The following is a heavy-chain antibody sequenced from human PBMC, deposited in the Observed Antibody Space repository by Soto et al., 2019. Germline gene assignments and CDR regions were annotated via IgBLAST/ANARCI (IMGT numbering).Heavy chain of an antibody. CDR1: GVSISSYY. Sequence: SETLSLTCTVSGVSISSYYWSWTRQPPGKGLEWIGYMYYSGSTNYNASLKSRVTISVDTSKNQFSLKLISVTAADTAVYYCARGNGYSYGLFDYWGQGTLVTVSS. D-gene: IGHD5-18*01. CDR3: ARGNGYSYGLFDY. J-gene: IGHJ4*02. V-gene: IGHV4-59*01. CDR2: MYYSGST.